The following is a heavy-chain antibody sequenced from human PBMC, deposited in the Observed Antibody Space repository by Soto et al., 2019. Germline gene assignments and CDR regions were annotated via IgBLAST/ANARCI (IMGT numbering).Heavy chain of an antibody. Sequence: QVQLVQSGAEVKKPGASVKVSCKASGYTFTSYGISWVRQAPGQGLEWMGWISAYNGNTNYAQKLQGRGTMTTDTSTSTAYRGLRSLRSDDTAVYYCAGDVGVQARFDPWGQGTLVTVSS. J-gene: IGHJ5*02. CDR1: GYTFTSYG. D-gene: IGHD2-8*01. V-gene: IGHV1-18*01. CDR2: ISAYNGNT. CDR3: AGDVGVQARFDP.